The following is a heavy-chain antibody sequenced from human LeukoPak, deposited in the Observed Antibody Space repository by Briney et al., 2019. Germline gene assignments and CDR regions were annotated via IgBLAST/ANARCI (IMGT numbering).Heavy chain of an antibody. Sequence: ASVKVSCKASGYTFTSYGISWVRQAPGQGLEWMGWMNPNSGNTGYAQKFQGRVTMTRNTSISTAYMELSSLRSEDTAVYYCARDEKRWLQFGGYWGQGTLVTVSS. V-gene: IGHV1-8*02. CDR3: ARDEKRWLQFGGY. J-gene: IGHJ4*02. CDR2: MNPNSGNT. D-gene: IGHD5-24*01. CDR1: GYTFTSYG.